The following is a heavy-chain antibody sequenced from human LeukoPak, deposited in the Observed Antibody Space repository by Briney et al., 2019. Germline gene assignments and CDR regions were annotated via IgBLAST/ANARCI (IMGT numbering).Heavy chain of an antibody. V-gene: IGHV3-7*03. CDR3: AREGSYDILTGYGFYGMDV. CDR2: IKQDGSEK. J-gene: IGHJ6*02. Sequence: GGSLRLSCAASGFTFSSYWMSWVRQAPGKGLEWVANIKQDGSEKYYVDSVKGRFTVSRDNSKNSLYLQMNSLRAEDTAVYYCAREGSYDILTGYGFYGMDVWGQGTTVTVSS. CDR1: GFTFSSYW. D-gene: IGHD3-9*01.